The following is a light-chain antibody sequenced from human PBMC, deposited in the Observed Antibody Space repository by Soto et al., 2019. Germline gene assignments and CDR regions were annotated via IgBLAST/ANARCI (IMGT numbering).Light chain of an antibody. Sequence: QSVLTQSPSASASLGASVKLTCTLDSGHSNYDIAWHQQQPEKGPRFFVKVHSDGTHIKGKGIPDSFSGSSSVTERYLIISGLQSEDEDDYYCQTWGPGIRVFGGGTKLTVL. CDR1: SGHSNYD. V-gene: IGLV4-69*01. J-gene: IGLJ3*02. CDR3: QTWGPGIRV. CDR2: VHSDGTH.